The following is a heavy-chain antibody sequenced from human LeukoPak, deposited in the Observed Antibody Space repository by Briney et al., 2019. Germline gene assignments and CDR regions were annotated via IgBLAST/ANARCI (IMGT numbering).Heavy chain of an antibody. Sequence: PSETLSLTCTVSGGSISGYYWSWIRQPPGKGLEWIGNIYYSGSTKYNPSLKSRVIISVDTSKNQFSLKLSSVTAADTAVYYCARLSSSNQSKGDYWGQGTLVTVSS. V-gene: IGHV4-59*01. CDR3: ARLSSSNQSKGDY. D-gene: IGHD2-2*01. CDR2: IYYSGST. CDR1: GGSISGYY. J-gene: IGHJ4*02.